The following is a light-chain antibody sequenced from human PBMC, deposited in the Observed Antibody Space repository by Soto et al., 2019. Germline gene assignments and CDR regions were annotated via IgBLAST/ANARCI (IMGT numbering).Light chain of an antibody. V-gene: IGLV1-47*01. CDR2: RNN. Sequence: QSVLTQPPSASGTPGQRVTLSCSGGSSNIGANFAYWYQQLPGAAPKLLIYRNNQRPSGVPDRFSGSKSGTSGSLAISGLRSEDEAHYYCAAWDDSLCGVLFGGGTKLTVL. CDR3: AAWDDSLCGVL. J-gene: IGLJ2*01. CDR1: SSNIGANF.